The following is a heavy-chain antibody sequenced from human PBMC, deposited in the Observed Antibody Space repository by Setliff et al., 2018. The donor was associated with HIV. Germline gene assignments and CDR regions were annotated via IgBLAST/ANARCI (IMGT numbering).Heavy chain of an antibody. V-gene: IGHV1-69*10. CDR2: LIPILGIA. CDR1: GGAFSGYA. Sequence: SVKVSCKASGGAFSGYALSWVRQAPGQGLEWMGGLIPILGIAQYAQKFHGRVTISADTSTTTAYLEVSSLRSEDTAVYYCAKGYYHDSRGHPTGPAFDIWGQGTMVTVSS. D-gene: IGHD3-22*01. J-gene: IGHJ3*02. CDR3: AKGYYHDSRGHPTGPAFDI.